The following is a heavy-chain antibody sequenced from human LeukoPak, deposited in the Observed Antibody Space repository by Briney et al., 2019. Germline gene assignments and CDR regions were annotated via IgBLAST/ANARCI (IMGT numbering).Heavy chain of an antibody. D-gene: IGHD4-17*01. V-gene: IGHV4-39*07. CDR2: IYSNGNT. J-gene: IGHJ4*02. Sequence: SETLSLTCSVSGGSISSTGHYWGWIRQSPEKGLDWIGSIYSNGNTYYNPSVKSRVTMSVDTSKNQFSLKLTSMTAAETAVYYCARSATVTTGYFDYWGQGALVTVSS. CDR1: GGSISSTGHY. CDR3: ARSATVTTGYFDY.